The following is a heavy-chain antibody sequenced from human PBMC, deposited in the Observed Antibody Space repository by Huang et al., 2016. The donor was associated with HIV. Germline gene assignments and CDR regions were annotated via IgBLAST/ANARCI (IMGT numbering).Heavy chain of an antibody. CDR2: IKQEESEK. V-gene: IGHV3-7*01. Sequence: VESGGRLVQLGGSIRLSCVGSTFRFGDYWMSWVRQSPGKGLEWVANIKQEESEKYYVDSVKGRFNISRDNAKKVLFLEMNNVRVEDTATYYCATKTAAMDIWGQGTTVTVS. J-gene: IGHJ6*02. CDR3: ATKTAAMDI. D-gene: IGHD1-7*01. CDR1: TFRFGDYW.